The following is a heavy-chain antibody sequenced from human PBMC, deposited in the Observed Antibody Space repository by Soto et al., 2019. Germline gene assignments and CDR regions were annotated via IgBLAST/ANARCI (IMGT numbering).Heavy chain of an antibody. Sequence: EVQLVESGGGLVQPGGSLRLCCAASGFTFSSYWMHWVRQAPGKGLVWVSRINNDGSSTRYVDAVKGRLTISRDNAKNRLYLQVNSLRAEDTGVYYCASGGVAGSGTFYNDYWGRGTLVTVSS. CDR3: ASGGVAGSGTFYNDY. J-gene: IGHJ4*02. CDR1: GFTFSSYW. V-gene: IGHV3-74*01. D-gene: IGHD3-10*01. CDR2: INNDGSST.